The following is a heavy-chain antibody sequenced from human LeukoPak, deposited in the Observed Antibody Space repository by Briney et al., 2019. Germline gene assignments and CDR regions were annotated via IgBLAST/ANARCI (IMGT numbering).Heavy chain of an antibody. D-gene: IGHD6-19*01. CDR3: ARDIAVAGNYFDY. Sequence: AGGSLRLSCAASGFTFSNYWMHWVRQAPGKGLVWVSRINSDMSGTNYADSVKGRFTISRDNAKNTLHLQMNSLRAEDKAVYYCARDIAVAGNYFDYWGQGTLVTVSS. J-gene: IGHJ4*02. CDR1: GFTFSNYW. V-gene: IGHV3-74*01. CDR2: INSDMSGT.